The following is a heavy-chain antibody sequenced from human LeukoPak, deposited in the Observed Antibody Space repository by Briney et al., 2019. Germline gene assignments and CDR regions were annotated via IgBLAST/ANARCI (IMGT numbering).Heavy chain of an antibody. Sequence: GGSLRLSCVASGFIFSMYPMHWVRQAPGRGLQYVSAISSNGGSTYYANSVKGRFTISRDNSENSLYLQMGSLRAEDMAVYYCARETGYYDYWGHGTLVTVSS. CDR2: ISSNGGST. V-gene: IGHV3-64*01. CDR1: GFIFSMYP. J-gene: IGHJ4*01. CDR3: ARETGYYDY.